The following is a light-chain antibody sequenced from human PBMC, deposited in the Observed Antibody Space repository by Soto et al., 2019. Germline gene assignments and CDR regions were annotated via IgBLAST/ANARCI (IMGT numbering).Light chain of an antibody. Sequence: IELTQSPATLPASLGDRVTLTCRASESISSWLAWYQQRPGTAPKLLIYHASILETAVPSRFSGNGSGTEFTLTISSLQPGDFANYYCHQYRTYSFGQGSRVEIK. CDR2: HAS. CDR1: ESISSW. CDR3: HQYRTYS. J-gene: IGKJ1*01. V-gene: IGKV1-5*01.